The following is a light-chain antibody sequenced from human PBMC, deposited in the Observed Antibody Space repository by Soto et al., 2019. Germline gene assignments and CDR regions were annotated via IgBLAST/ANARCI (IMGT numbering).Light chain of an antibody. CDR3: SSYTGSNNVL. V-gene: IGLV2-8*01. Sequence: QSVLTQPPSASGSPGQSVTISCTGTSSDVGDYDYVSWYQQHPGKAPKLLIYEVSKRPSGVPGRFSGSKSGNTASLTVSGLQAEDEADYYCSSYTGSNNVLFGGGTQLPVL. J-gene: IGLJ2*01. CDR2: EVS. CDR1: SSDVGDYDY.